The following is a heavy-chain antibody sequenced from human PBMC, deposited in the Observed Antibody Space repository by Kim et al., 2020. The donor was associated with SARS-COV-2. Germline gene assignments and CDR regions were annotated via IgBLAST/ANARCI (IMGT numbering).Heavy chain of an antibody. V-gene: IGHV1-2*06. Sequence: ASVKVSCKASGYTFTGYYMHWVRQAPGQGLEWMGRINPNSGGTNYAQKFQGRVTMTRDTSISTAYMELSRLRSDDTAVYYCARNMVRGVYYGMDVWGQGTTVTVSS. J-gene: IGHJ6*02. CDR2: INPNSGGT. D-gene: IGHD3-10*01. CDR1: GYTFTGYY. CDR3: ARNMVRGVYYGMDV.